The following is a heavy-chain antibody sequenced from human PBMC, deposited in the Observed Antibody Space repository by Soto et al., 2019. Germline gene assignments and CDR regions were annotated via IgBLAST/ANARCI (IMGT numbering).Heavy chain of an antibody. Sequence: ASVKVSCKASGYTFTSYAMHWVRQAPGQRLEWMGWINAGNGNTKYSQKFQGRVTITRDTSASTAYMELSSLRSEDTAVYYCVRDSRLKVTMVRGGYYYYMDVWGKGTTVTVSS. J-gene: IGHJ6*03. CDR1: GYTFTSYA. V-gene: IGHV1-3*01. CDR3: VRDSRLKVTMVRGGYYYYMDV. D-gene: IGHD3-10*01. CDR2: INAGNGNT.